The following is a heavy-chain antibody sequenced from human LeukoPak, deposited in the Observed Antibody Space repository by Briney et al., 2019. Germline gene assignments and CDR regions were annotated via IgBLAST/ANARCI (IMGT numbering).Heavy chain of an antibody. CDR3: ARDFGGSTRD. Sequence: GGSLRLSCAASGFTVSSSYMSWVRQAPGKGLEWVSVLYSGGNTYYADSVKGRFTISRDTSKNTLYLRMISLRAEDTAVYYCARDFGGSTRDWGQGTLVTVSS. CDR2: LYSGGNT. CDR1: GFTVSSSY. D-gene: IGHD4-23*01. V-gene: IGHV3-53*01. J-gene: IGHJ4*02.